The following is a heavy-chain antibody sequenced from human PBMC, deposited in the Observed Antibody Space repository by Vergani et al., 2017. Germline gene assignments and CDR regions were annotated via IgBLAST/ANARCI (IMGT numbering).Heavy chain of an antibody. CDR2: INQSGST. V-gene: IGHV4-34*01. J-gene: IGHJ5*02. CDR3: ARGRISEDIVVVPAAIWGWFDP. Sequence: QVQLQQWGAGLLKPSETLSLTCAVYGGSFSGYYWSWTRQPPGKGLEWIGEINQSGSTNYNPSLKSRVTISVDTSKNQFSLKLSSVTAADTAVYYCARGRISEDIVVVPAAIWGWFDPWGQGTLVTVSS. CDR1: GGSFSGYY. D-gene: IGHD2-2*02.